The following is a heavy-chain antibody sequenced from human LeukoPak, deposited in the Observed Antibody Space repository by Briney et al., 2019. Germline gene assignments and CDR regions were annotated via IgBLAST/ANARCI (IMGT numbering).Heavy chain of an antibody. CDR1: GFTVSSNY. Sequence: GSLRLSCAASGFTVSSNYMSWVRQAPGKGLEWVSVIYSGGSTYYADSVKGRFTISRDNSKNTLYLQMNSLRAEDTAVYYCARSDYGDYASPDYWGQGTLVTVSS. J-gene: IGHJ4*02. D-gene: IGHD4-17*01. CDR2: IYSGGST. CDR3: ARSDYGDYASPDY. V-gene: IGHV3-53*05.